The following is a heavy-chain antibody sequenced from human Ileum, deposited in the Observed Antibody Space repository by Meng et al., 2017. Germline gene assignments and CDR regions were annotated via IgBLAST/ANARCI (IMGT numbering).Heavy chain of an antibody. V-gene: IGHV3-23*04. CDR2: ISSSARNT. J-gene: IGHJ4*02. Sequence: EGERVGSGGGLVQPGGSLRLSCAASGFIFSSSGMNWVRQAPGKGLEWVSSISSSARNTYYADSVMGRFTISRDNSKNTVYLQMTSLRVEDTAVYYCAKDPDELDSWGQGTLGHRLL. CDR3: AKDPDELDS. CDR1: GFIFSSSG.